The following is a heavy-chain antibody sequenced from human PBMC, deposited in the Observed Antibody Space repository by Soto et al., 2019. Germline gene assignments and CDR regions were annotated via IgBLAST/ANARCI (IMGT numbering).Heavy chain of an antibody. J-gene: IGHJ4*02. Sequence: QPGGSLRLSCAASGFSFSSYSMKWVRQAPGKGLEWVSYISSSSSTIYYADSVKGRFTISRDNAKNSLYLQMNSLRAEDTAVYYCATLPFTSGDILTGYWDPYDYWGQGT. D-gene: IGHD3-9*01. CDR2: ISSSSSTI. V-gene: IGHV3-48*01. CDR1: GFSFSSYS. CDR3: ATLPFTSGDILTGYWDPYDY.